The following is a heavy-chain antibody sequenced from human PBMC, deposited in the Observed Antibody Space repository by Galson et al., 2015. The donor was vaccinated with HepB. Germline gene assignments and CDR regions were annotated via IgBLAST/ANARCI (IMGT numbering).Heavy chain of an antibody. CDR1: GFTFSSYA. CDR2: ISGSGGTT. CDR3: AKSLSPIVWNAPSDY. D-gene: IGHD1-1*01. Sequence: SLRLSCAASGFTFSSYAMFWVRQAPGKGLEWVSTISGSGGTTKYADSVKGRFTISRDNSKNTLYLQMNSLRAEDTAIYSCAKSLSPIVWNAPSDYWGQGTLVTVSS. V-gene: IGHV3-23*01. J-gene: IGHJ4*02.